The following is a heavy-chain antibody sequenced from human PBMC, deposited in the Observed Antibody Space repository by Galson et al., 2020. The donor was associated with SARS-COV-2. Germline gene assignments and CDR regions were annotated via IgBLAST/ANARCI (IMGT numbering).Heavy chain of an antibody. CDR3: ARQLVGASTLDD. D-gene: IGHD1-26*01. Sequence: KIGESLKISCKGSGSSFTSYWLGWVRQTPGKVLEWMGIIYPGDSDTRYSPSFQGQVTISADKSISTAYLQWSSLKASDTAMYYCARQLVGASTLDDWGQGTLVTVSS. CDR1: GSSFTSYW. CDR2: IYPGDSDT. J-gene: IGHJ4*02. V-gene: IGHV5-51*01.